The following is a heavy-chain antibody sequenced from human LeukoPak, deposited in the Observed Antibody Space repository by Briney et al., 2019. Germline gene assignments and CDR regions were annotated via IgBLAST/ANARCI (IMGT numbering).Heavy chain of an antibody. CDR2: IYYSGST. CDR1: GGSISSGGYY. V-gene: IGHV4-31*03. D-gene: IGHD5-18*01. CDR3: ARESPDTAMVTNGDYYYYYGMDV. J-gene: IGHJ6*02. Sequence: SETLSLTCTVSGGSISSGGYYWSWIRQHPGKGLEWIGYIYYSGSTYYNPSLRSRVTISVDTSKNQFSLKLSSATAADTAVYYCARESPDTAMVTNGDYYYYYGMDVWGQGTTVTVSS.